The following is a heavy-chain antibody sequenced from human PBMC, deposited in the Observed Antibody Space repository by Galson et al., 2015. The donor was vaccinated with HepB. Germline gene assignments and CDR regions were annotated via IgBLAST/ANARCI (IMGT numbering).Heavy chain of an antibody. CDR2: ISSSSSGV. J-gene: IGHJ4*02. CDR3: ALYVYGFPY. D-gene: IGHD3-10*01. V-gene: IGHV3-48*01. CDR1: GFTFNIYS. Sequence: SLRLSCAASGFTFNIYSMNWVRQAPGRGLEWVSYISSSSSGVYYADSVKGRFTISRDNSNNMLYLQMNSLKTEDTALYFCALYVYGFPYWGQGTPVIVSS.